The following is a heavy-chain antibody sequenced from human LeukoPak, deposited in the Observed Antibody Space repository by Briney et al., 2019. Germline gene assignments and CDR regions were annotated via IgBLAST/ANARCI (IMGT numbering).Heavy chain of an antibody. CDR1: GYTFTSYG. CDR3: ARDQWSFYFDH. J-gene: IGHJ4*02. CDR2: ISAYNGNT. D-gene: IGHD3-10*01. Sequence: ASVKFSCKASGYTFTSYGISWVRQAPGQGLEWMGWISAYNGNTNYARKLQGRVTMTTDTSTSTAYMELRSLRSDDTAVYYCARDQWSFYFDHWGQGTLVTVSS. V-gene: IGHV1-18*01.